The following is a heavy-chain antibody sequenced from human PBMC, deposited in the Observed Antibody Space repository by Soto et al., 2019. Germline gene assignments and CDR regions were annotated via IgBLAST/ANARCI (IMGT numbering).Heavy chain of an antibody. J-gene: IGHJ6*02. D-gene: IGHD2-15*01. V-gene: IGHV3-48*02. CDR3: ARGDCSGGSCYGIDV. CDR2: IGNTLDTI. CDR1: GFAFSGHT. Sequence: EVQLVESGGVLVQPGGSLRLSCAASGFAFSGHTMNWVRQAPGKGLEWVAHIGNTLDTIYYADSVKGRFIISRDDARKLVFLQMSSLRDDGTAVYYCARGDCSGGSCYGIDVWGRGTTVTVSS.